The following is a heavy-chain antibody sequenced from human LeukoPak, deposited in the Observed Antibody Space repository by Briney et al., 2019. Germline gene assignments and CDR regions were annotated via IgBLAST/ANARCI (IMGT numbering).Heavy chain of an antibody. Sequence: PSQTLSLTCTVSGGSISSGSYYWSWIRQPAGKGLEWIGRIYTSGSTNYNPSLKSRVIISVDTSKNQFSLKLSSVTAADTAVYYCARDRSVPAAMGWFDPWGQGTLVTVSS. CDR2: IYTSGST. CDR1: GGSISSGSYY. D-gene: IGHD2-2*01. V-gene: IGHV4-61*02. CDR3: ARDRSVPAAMGWFDP. J-gene: IGHJ5*02.